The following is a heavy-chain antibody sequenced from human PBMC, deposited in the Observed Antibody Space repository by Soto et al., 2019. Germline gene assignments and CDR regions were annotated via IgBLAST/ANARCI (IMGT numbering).Heavy chain of an antibody. Sequence: PSETLSLTFNVSGRSISSSSYYWSWIRQSPGKGLEWIGSIYYSGSTYYNPSLKSRVTISVDTSKNQFSLKLSSVTAADTAVYYCARQGYSYGAGSSYYYYYYGMDVWVQGTTVT. J-gene: IGHJ6*02. D-gene: IGHD5-18*01. CDR2: IYYSGST. CDR3: ARQGYSYGAGSSYYYYYYGMDV. V-gene: IGHV4-39*01. CDR1: GRSISSSSYY.